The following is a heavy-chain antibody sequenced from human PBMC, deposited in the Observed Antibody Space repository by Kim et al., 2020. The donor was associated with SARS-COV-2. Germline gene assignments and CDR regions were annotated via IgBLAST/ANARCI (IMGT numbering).Heavy chain of an antibody. CDR2: IRSKANSYST. D-gene: IGHD1-1*01. CDR1: GFTFSGSA. V-gene: IGHV3-73*01. Sequence: GGSLRLSCAASGFTFSGSAMHWVRQASGKGLEWVGRIRSKANSYSTAYAASVKGRFTISRDDSKNTAYLQINSLKTEDTAVSYCTSVPGTTLSFWDAFGMWGQGRMVTVSS. J-gene: IGHJ3*02. CDR3: TSVPGTTLSFWDAFGM.